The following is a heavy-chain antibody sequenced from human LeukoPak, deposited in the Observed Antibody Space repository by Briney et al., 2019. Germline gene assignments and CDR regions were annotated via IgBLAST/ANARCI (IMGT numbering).Heavy chain of an antibody. CDR3: ARGVRGVIGWFDP. Sequence: GGSLRLSCAASGFTFDDYAMHWVRQAPGKGLEWVSGISWNSGSIGYADSVKGRFTTSRDNAKNSLYLQMNSLRAEDTAVYYCARGVRGVIGWFDPWGQGTLVTVSS. CDR1: GFTFDDYA. CDR2: ISWNSGSI. J-gene: IGHJ5*02. D-gene: IGHD3-10*01. V-gene: IGHV3-9*01.